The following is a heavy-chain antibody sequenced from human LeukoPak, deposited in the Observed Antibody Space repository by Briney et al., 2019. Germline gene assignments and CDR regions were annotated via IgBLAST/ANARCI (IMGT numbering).Heavy chain of an antibody. CDR3: ARNYYYGSGSPRAFDI. J-gene: IGHJ3*02. D-gene: IGHD3-10*01. V-gene: IGHV1-18*01. Sequence: ASVKVSCKASGYTFTSYGISWVRQAPGQGLELMGWISAYNGNTNYAQKFQGRVTMTTGTSTSTAYMELRSLRSDDTAVYYCARNYYYGSGSPRAFDIWSQGTMVTVSS. CDR2: ISAYNGNT. CDR1: GYTFTSYG.